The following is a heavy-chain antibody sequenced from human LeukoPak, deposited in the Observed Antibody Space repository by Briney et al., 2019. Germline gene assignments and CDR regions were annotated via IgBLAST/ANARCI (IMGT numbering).Heavy chain of an antibody. D-gene: IGHD4-17*01. CDR2: IYYSGST. Sequence: PSETLSLTCTVSGGSISSYYWSWIRQPPGKGLEWIGYIYYSGSTNYNPSLKSRVTISVDTSKNQFSLKLSSVTAADTAVYYCAGMGVSTVTTDRYWYFDLWGRGTLVTVSS. V-gene: IGHV4-59*01. J-gene: IGHJ2*01. CDR3: AGMGVSTVTTDRYWYFDL. CDR1: GGSISSYY.